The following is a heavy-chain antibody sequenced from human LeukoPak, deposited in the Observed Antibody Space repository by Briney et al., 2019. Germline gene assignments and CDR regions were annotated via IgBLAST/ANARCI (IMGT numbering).Heavy chain of an antibody. CDR3: VKGSTRLDVYNRYFFDY. J-gene: IGHJ4*02. V-gene: IGHV3-53*01. Sequence: AGESLRLSCAASGXTVSTDHMSWVRQAPGKGLEWVVVSYSSGSRHYAESVKGRFTISRDNSKNTLYLQMSSLRVDDTAIYYCVKGSTRLDVYNRYFFDYWGQGTLVTVSS. D-gene: IGHD5-24*01. CDR1: GXTVSTDH. CDR2: SYSSGSR.